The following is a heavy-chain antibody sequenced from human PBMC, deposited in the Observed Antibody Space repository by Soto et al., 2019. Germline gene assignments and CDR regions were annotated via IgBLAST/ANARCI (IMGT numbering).Heavy chain of an antibody. CDR2: ISAYNGNT. CDR3: ARGVGSGSYYNQYNWFDP. Sequence: QVQLVQSGAEVKKPGASVKVSCKASGYTFTNYGISWVRQATGQGLEWMGWISAYNGNTNHAQKLQGRVTMTTDTSTSTAYMELRSLRSDDTAVYYCARGVGSGSYYNQYNWFDPWGQGTLVTVSS. J-gene: IGHJ5*02. D-gene: IGHD3-10*01. CDR1: GYTFTNYG. V-gene: IGHV1-18*01.